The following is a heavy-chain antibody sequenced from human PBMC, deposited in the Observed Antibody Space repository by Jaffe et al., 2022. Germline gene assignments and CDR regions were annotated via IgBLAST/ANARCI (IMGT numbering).Heavy chain of an antibody. J-gene: IGHJ4*02. D-gene: IGHD4-17*01. V-gene: IGHV1-3*01. CDR2: INAGNGNT. CDR1: GYTFTSYA. CDR3: ARGGAVAYYFDY. Sequence: QVQLVQSGAEVKKPGASVKVSCKASGYTFTSYAMHWVRQAPGQRLEWMGWINAGNGNTKYSQKFQGRVTITRDTSASTAYMELSSLRSEDTAVYYCARGGAVAYYFDYWGQGTLVTVSS.